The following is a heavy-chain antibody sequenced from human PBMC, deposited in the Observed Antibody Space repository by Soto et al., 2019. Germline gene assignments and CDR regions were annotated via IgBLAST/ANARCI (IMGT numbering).Heavy chain of an antibody. J-gene: IGHJ4*02. CDR2: MNPNSGNT. D-gene: IGHD3-3*01. V-gene: IGHV1-8*01. CDR3: ARDLTIFGVVTEYYFDY. CDR1: GYTFTSYD. Sequence: GASVKVSCKASGYTFTSYDINWVRQATGQGLEWMGWMNPNSGNTGYAQKIQGRVTMTRNTSISTAYMELSSLRSEDTAVYYCARDLTIFGVVTEYYFDYWGQGTLVTVSS.